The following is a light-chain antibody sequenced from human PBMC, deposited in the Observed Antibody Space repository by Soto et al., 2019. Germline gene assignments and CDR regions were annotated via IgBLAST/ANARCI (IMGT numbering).Light chain of an antibody. J-gene: IGLJ2*01. CDR3: ETWDSITLV. Sequence: QSVLTQSSSASASLGSSVKLTCTLSSGHSSNIIAWHQQQPGKAPRYLMKLERSGNYIKGSGVPDRFSGSSSGADRYLTISNPQSEDEADYYCETWDSITLVFGGGTKLTVL. V-gene: IGLV4-60*03. CDR2: LERSGNY. CDR1: SGHSSNI.